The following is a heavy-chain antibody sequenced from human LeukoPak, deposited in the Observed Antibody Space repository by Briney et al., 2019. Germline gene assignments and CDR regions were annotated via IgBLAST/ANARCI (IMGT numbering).Heavy chain of an antibody. CDR1: GGSISSYY. D-gene: IGHD3-3*01. CDR3: ARHGITIFGVVKSPYYYYYYMDV. V-gene: IGHV4-4*09. Sequence: SETLSLTCTVSGGSISSYYWSWIRQPPGKGLEWIGYIYTSGSTNYNPSVKSRVTISVDTSKNQFSLKLSSVTAADTAVYYCARHGITIFGVVKSPYYYYYYMDVWGKGTTVTVSS. CDR2: IYTSGST. J-gene: IGHJ6*03.